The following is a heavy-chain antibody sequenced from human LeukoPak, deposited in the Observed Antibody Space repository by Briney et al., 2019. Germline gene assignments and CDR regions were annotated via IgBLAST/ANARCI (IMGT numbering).Heavy chain of an antibody. Sequence: SETLSLTCTVSGGSISSYYWSWIRQPPGKGLEWIGYIYYSGSTNYNPSLKSRATISVDTSKNQFSLKLSSVTAADTAVYYCARGAYYYDTYYFDYWGQGTLVTVSS. CDR2: IYYSGST. D-gene: IGHD3-22*01. J-gene: IGHJ4*02. V-gene: IGHV4-59*01. CDR1: GGSISSYY. CDR3: ARGAYYYDTYYFDY.